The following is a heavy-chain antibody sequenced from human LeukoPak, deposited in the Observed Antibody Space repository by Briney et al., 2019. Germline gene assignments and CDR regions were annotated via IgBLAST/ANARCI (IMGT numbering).Heavy chain of an antibody. CDR2: IYTSGST. CDR1: GSISSYY. V-gene: IGHV4-4*09. CDR3: ARQKCTSTSCLTKNAFDI. J-gene: IGHJ3*02. Sequence: SETLSLTCTISGSISSYYWSWIRQPPGKGLEWIGYIYTSGSTNYNPSLKSRVTISVDTSKNQFSLDLSSVTAADTAVYYCARQKCTSTSCLTKNAFDIWGQGTMVTVSS. D-gene: IGHD2-2*01.